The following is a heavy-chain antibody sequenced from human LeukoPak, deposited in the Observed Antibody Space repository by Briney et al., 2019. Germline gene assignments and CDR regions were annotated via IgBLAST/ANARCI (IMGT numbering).Heavy chain of an antibody. V-gene: IGHV3-21*04. D-gene: IGHD5-18*01. J-gene: IGHJ4*02. CDR2: ISSSSSYR. CDR3: ATEDTALSIY. Sequence: ETLSLTCTVSGGSISSSSYYWGWIRQPPGKGLEWVSSISSSSSYRYYADSVKGRFTISRDNSKNTLYLQMNSLRAEDTAVYYCATEDTALSIYWGQGTLVTVSS. CDR1: GGSISSSS.